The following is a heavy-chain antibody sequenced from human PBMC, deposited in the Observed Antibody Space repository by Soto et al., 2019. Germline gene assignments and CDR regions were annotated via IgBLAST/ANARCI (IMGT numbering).Heavy chain of an antibody. CDR3: ARRVRGVMALDY. D-gene: IGHD3-10*01. CDR1: GGSFSGYY. J-gene: IGHJ4*02. Sequence: QVPLQQWGAGLLKPSETLSLTCAVYGGSFSGYYWSWIRQPPGQGLEWIGEINHSGSTNYNPSLKSRVTISVDTSKNQFSLKLSSVTVADTAVYYCARRVRGVMALDYWGQETLVTVSS. V-gene: IGHV4-34*01. CDR2: INHSGST.